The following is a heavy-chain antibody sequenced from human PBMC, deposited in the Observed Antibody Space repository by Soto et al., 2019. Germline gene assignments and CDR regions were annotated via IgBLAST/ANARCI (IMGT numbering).Heavy chain of an antibody. J-gene: IGHJ4*02. D-gene: IGHD1-26*01. CDR2: IYYSGST. CDR3: AREWSIVGAAFDY. Sequence: SETLSLTCTVSGGSISSSSYYWGWIRQPPGKGLEWIGSIYYSGSTYYNPSLKSRVTISVDTSKNQFSLKLSSVTAADTAVYYCAREWSIVGAAFDYWGQGTLVTVSS. V-gene: IGHV4-39*02. CDR1: GGSISSSSYY.